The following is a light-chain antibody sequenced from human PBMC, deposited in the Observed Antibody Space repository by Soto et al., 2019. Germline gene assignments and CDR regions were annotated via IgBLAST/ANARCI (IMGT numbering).Light chain of an antibody. CDR2: EVS. V-gene: IGLV2-23*02. CDR1: SSDVGSYNL. CDR3: CSYAGSRTHVL. J-gene: IGLJ2*01. Sequence: QSALTQPASVSRSPGQSITISCIGTSSDVGSYNLVSWYQQHPGKAPKVLIYEVSERPSGVSNRFSGSKSGNTASLTISGLQAEDEAEYYCCSYAGSRTHVLFGGGTKVTVL.